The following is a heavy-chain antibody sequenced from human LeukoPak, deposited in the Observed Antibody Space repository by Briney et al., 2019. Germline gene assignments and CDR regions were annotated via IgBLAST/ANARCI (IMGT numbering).Heavy chain of an antibody. J-gene: IGHJ4*02. CDR1: GFSFTSYA. V-gene: IGHV3-23*01. CDR3: ARDLYTVPGACDF. CDR2: ISGKYETT. D-gene: IGHD6-19*01. Sequence: GGSLRLSCAASGFSFTSYALSWVRQAPGKGLEWISGISGKYETTYYADSVEGRFTISSDISKNTVYLEMKSLKVEDAAVYYCARDLYTVPGACDFWGQGAPVTVSS.